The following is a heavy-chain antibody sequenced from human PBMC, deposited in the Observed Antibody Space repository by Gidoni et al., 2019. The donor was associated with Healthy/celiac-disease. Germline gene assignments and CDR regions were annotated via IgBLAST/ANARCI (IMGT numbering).Heavy chain of an antibody. CDR3: AVAAQGGWYVVD. CDR1: GYSFNTYW. J-gene: IGHJ4*02. Sequence: EVQLVQSGAEVIKPGQSLKISCKGSGYSFNTYWIGWVRQMPGKGLECMGIIYPSDSDTRYSPSFQGQVTISVDKSISTAYLQWSSLKASDTAMYYCAVAAQGGWYVVDWGQGTLVTVSS. D-gene: IGHD6-19*01. CDR2: IYPSDSDT. V-gene: IGHV5-51*01.